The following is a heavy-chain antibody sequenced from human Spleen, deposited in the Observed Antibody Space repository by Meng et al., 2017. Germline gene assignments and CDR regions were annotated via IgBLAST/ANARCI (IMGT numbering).Heavy chain of an antibody. D-gene: IGHD3-10*01. CDR3: ARGTPGRSYSDY. J-gene: IGHJ4*02. CDR1: GYTLTTYG. Sequence: QVLLVQSGAEVKKPGASVEVSCKASGYTLTTYGINWVRQAPGQGLEWMGWIGAHDGDTSHAPKFQGRVTVSADRPTATAYMELRSLRSDDTAVYYCARGTPGRSYSDYWGQGTLVTVSS. V-gene: IGHV1-18*01. CDR2: IGAHDGDT.